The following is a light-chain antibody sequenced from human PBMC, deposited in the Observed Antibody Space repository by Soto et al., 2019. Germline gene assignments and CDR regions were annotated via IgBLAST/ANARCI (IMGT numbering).Light chain of an antibody. Sequence: EIVMTQSPATLSVSPGERATLSCRASQSVSSNLAWYQQKPGQAPRILIYGASTRDTGIPARFSGSGSGTEFTLTINSLQSEDFAVYYGQQYNNWPPDSFGQGTNLVTK. CDR3: QQYNNWPPDS. CDR1: QSVSSN. CDR2: GAS. J-gene: IGKJ2*03. V-gene: IGKV3-15*01.